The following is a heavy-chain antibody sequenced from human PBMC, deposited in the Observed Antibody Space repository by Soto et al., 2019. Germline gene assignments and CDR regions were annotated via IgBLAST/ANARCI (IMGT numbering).Heavy chain of an antibody. Sequence: QVQLVQSGAEVKKPGASVKVSCKASGYTFTSYGISWVRQAPGQGLEWMGWISAYNANTNYVQKLQGRVTMTTDTSTSTSYIELRSLRSDDTAVYFCARDRLGATGDYWGQGTLVTVSS. J-gene: IGHJ4*02. CDR3: ARDRLGATGDY. CDR2: ISAYNANT. CDR1: GYTFTSYG. V-gene: IGHV1-18*01. D-gene: IGHD1-26*01.